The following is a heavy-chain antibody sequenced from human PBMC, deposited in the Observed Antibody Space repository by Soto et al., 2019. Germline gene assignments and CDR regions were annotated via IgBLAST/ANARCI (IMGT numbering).Heavy chain of an antibody. D-gene: IGHD3-3*01. V-gene: IGHV1-2*02. CDR1: GYTFTGYY. CDR2: INPNSGGT. CDR3: ARGPRGGYDFWSGYYTWDYYYYGMDV. J-gene: IGHJ6*02. Sequence: QVQLVQSGAEVKKPGASVKVSCKASGYTFTGYYMHWVRQAPGQGLEWMGWINPNSGGTNYAQKFQGRVTMTRDTSISTAYMELSRLRSDDTAVYYCARGPRGGYDFWSGYYTWDYYYYGMDVWGQGTTVTVSS.